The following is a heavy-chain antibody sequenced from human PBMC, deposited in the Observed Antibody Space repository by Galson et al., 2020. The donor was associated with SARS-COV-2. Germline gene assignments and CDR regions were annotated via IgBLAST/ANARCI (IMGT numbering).Heavy chain of an antibody. CDR3: ARDSSDWTFFDY. CDR1: GDNLSTNPAA. CDR2: TYYTSKWNN. Sequence: SQTLSLTCAISGDNLSTNPAASNCIRHSPSRGLECLGRTYYTSKWNNDYAVSIKARLIINTDTSEHQFSLQLDSVTTEDPAVYYCARDSSDWTFFDYWGQGTLVTVSS. D-gene: IGHD1-1*01. V-gene: IGHV6-1*01. J-gene: IGHJ4*02.